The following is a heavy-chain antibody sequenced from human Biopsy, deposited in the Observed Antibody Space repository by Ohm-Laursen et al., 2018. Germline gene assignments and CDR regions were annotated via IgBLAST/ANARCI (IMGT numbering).Heavy chain of an antibody. CDR2: MTPIP. V-gene: IGHV1-46*01. CDR1: GYTFTSYY. J-gene: IGHJ4*02. Sequence: SVKISCKTSGYTFTSYYMHWVRQAPGQGLEWMGVMTPIPTYAQKFQGRLTLARDTSTSTVYMELSSLRSEDTAIYYCARRDSLDYWGQGTLVTVSS. CDR3: ARRDSLDY.